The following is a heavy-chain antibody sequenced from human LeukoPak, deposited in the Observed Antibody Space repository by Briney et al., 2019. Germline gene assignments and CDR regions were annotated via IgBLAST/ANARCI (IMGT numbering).Heavy chain of an antibody. Sequence: GGSLRLSCAASGFTFSSYAMHWVRQAPGKGLEWVAVISYDGSNKYYADSVKGRFTISRDNSKNTLYLQMNSLRAEDTAVYYCAKGKIWAYWGQGTLVTVSS. CDR1: GFTFSSYA. D-gene: IGHD2/OR15-2a*01. CDR3: AKGKIWAY. CDR2: ISYDGSNK. J-gene: IGHJ4*02. V-gene: IGHV3-30*04.